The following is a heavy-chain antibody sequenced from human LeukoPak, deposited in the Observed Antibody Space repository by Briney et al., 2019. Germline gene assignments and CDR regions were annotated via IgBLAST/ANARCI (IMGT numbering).Heavy chain of an antibody. CDR3: ARTYCSSTSCLVDY. J-gene: IGHJ4*02. D-gene: IGHD2-2*01. CDR2: ISSSGGSI. Sequence: GGSLRLSCAASGFTFSSYSMHWVRQAPGKGLECVSAISSSGGSIYYANSVKGRFTISRDNSKNTLYLQMGSLRAEDMAVYYCARTYCSSTSCLVDYWGQGTLVTVSS. V-gene: IGHV3-64*01. CDR1: GFTFSSYS.